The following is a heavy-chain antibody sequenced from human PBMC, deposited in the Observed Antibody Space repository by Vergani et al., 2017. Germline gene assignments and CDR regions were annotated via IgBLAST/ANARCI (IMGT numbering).Heavy chain of an antibody. Sequence: QVQLVESGGGLVKPGGSLRLSCAASGFTFSDYYMSWLRQAPGKGLEWVSYISSSGSTIYFADSVEGRFTIYRDNAKNSLYLQMNSLRAEGTAVYYFARGDFGDWFDPWGQGTLVTVSS. CDR1: GFTFSDYY. CDR3: ARGDFGDWFDP. V-gene: IGHV3-11*01. CDR2: ISSSGSTI. J-gene: IGHJ5*02. D-gene: IGHD3-16*01.